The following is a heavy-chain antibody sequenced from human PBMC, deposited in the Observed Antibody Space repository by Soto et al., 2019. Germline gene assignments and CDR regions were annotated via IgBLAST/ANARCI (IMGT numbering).Heavy chain of an antibody. D-gene: IGHD3-3*01. Sequence: QLHLVQSGAVVKKPGASVTVSCSASGYPVTAYYMHWVRQAPGRGLEWMGGINPATGAAKYTQTSQGRVTMTRDTSTSTVFMELSGLTSEDTAVFYWAGGGGVGVAGSAAFDMWGQGTLVTVSS. CDR2: INPATGAA. CDR3: AGGGGVGVAGSAAFDM. J-gene: IGHJ3*02. CDR1: GYPVTAYY. V-gene: IGHV1-2*02.